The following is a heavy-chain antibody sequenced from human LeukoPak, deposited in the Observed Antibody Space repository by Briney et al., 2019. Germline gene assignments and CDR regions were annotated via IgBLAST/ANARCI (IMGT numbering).Heavy chain of an antibody. CDR2: INPSGGST. Sequence: ASVKVSCKASGYTFTGYYMHWVRQAPGQGLEWMGIINPSGGSTSYAQKFQGRVTMTRDTSTSTVYMELSSLRSEDTAVYYCAILVGAYRFDYWGQGTLVTVSS. D-gene: IGHD1-26*01. V-gene: IGHV1-46*01. CDR1: GYTFTGYY. J-gene: IGHJ4*02. CDR3: AILVGAYRFDY.